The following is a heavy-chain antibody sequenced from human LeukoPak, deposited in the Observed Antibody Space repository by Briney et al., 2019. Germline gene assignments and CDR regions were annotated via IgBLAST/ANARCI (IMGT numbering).Heavy chain of an antibody. CDR1: GFTFSSYS. V-gene: IGHV3-21*01. CDR2: ISSSSSYI. D-gene: IGHD4-17*01. CDR3: TRGDQDYGDYVVHC. Sequence: PGGSLRLSCAASGFTFSSYSMNWVRQAPGKGLEWVSSISSSSSYIYYADSVKGRFTISRDNAKTSLYLQMNSLRAEDTAVYYCTRGDQDYGDYVVHCRGQGTLVTVSS. J-gene: IGHJ4*02.